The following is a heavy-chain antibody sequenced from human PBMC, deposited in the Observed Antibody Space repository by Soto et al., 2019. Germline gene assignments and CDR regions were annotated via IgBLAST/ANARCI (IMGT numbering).Heavy chain of an antibody. V-gene: IGHV1-8*01. CDR3: ARGRMVRGVTKRGENFDY. D-gene: IGHD3-10*01. Sequence: ASVKVSCKASGYTFTSYDINWVRQATGQGLEWMGWMNPNRGKTGYAQKFQGRVTMTRKTSIRTAYMELSSLRSEDTAVYYCARGRMVRGVTKRGENFDYWGQGTLVTVSS. CDR2: MNPNRGKT. J-gene: IGHJ4*02. CDR1: GYTFTSYD.